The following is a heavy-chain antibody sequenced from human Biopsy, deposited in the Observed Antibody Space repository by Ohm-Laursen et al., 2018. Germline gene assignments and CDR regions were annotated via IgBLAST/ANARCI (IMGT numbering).Heavy chain of an antibody. CDR1: GGSISSSGDY. CDR3: ARLYRLDDYWNDDPPDAFDV. J-gene: IGHJ3*01. CDR2: ISDRGST. D-gene: IGHD3-3*01. V-gene: IGHV4-61*08. Sequence: TLSLTCTVSGGSISSSGDYRSWIRQPPRKGLEWIGYISDRGSTNYNPSLRGRVTISVDTSKNQFSLKLTSVTAADTAVFFCARLYRLDDYWNDDPPDAFDVWGQGTMVTVSS.